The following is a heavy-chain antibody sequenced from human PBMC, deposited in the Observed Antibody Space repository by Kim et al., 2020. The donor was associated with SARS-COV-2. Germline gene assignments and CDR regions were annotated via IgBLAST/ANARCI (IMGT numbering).Heavy chain of an antibody. V-gene: IGHV3-33*01. J-gene: IGHJ3*02. D-gene: IGHD4-17*01. Sequence: YYADYVKGRFTISRDNSKNTLYLQMNSLRAEDTALYYCARDGYGDYGAFDIWGQGTMVTVSS. CDR3: ARDGYGDYGAFDI.